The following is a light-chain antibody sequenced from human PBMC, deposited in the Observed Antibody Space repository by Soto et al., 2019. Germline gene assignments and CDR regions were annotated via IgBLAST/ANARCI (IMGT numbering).Light chain of an antibody. J-gene: IGLJ1*01. Sequence: QSALTQPASVSGSPGQSITISCTGTSSDVGGYNYVSWYQQNPGKAPKLMIYEVSNRPSGVSNRLSGSKSGNMASLTISGLQAEDEADYYCSSYPINRNYVFGTGTKVTVL. CDR1: SSDVGGYNY. V-gene: IGLV2-14*01. CDR2: EVS. CDR3: SSYPINRNYV.